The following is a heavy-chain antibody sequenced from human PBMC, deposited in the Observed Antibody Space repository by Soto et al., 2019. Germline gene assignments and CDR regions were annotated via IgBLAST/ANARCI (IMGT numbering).Heavy chain of an antibody. Sequence: ASVKVSCKASGYTFTSYGISWVRQAPGQGLEWMGWISAYNGNTNYAQKLQGRVTMTTDTSTSTAYMELRSLRSDDTAVYYCARDDEYSSSPSMDVWRQGTTVTVSS. V-gene: IGHV1-18*01. CDR2: ISAYNGNT. J-gene: IGHJ6*02. D-gene: IGHD6-6*01. CDR1: GYTFTSYG. CDR3: ARDDEYSSSPSMDV.